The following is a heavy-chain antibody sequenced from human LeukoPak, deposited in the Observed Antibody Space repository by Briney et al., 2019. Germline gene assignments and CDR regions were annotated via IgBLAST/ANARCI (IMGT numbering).Heavy chain of an antibody. D-gene: IGHD2-15*01. CDR2: INPNSGGT. V-gene: IGHV1-2*02. Sequence: ASVKVSCKASGYTFTGYYMHWVRQAPGQGLEWMGWINPNSGGTNYAQKFQGRVTMTRDTSISTAYMELSRLRSDDTAVYYCARDRAVVVVAASYAFDIWGQGTMVTVSS. J-gene: IGHJ3*02. CDR3: ARDRAVVVVAASYAFDI. CDR1: GYTFTGYY.